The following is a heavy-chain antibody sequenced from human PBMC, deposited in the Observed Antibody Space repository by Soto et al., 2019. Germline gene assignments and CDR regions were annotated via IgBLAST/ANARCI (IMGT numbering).Heavy chain of an antibody. V-gene: IGHV4-61*01. CDR3: ARISGYSYGLPPYFDY. CDR2: IYYSGST. Sequence: QVQLQESGPGLVKPSETLSLTCTVSGGSVSSGSYYWSWIRQPPGKGLEWIGYIYYSGSTNYNPSLKSRVTISVDPSKHQFSRKLSSVTATDTAVYYCARISGYSYGLPPYFDYWGQGTLVTVSS. J-gene: IGHJ4*02. D-gene: IGHD5-18*01. CDR1: GGSVSSGSYY.